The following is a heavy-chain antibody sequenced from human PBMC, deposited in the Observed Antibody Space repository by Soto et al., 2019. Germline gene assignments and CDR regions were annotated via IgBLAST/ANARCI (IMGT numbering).Heavy chain of an antibody. V-gene: IGHV3-66*01. CDR3: ARDPPGIAAAGGG. CDR1: GITVSNNY. CDR2: IYSNGVT. J-gene: IGHJ6*02. D-gene: IGHD6-13*01. Sequence: EVQLVESGGGLVQPGGSLRLSCAASGITVSNNYMSWVRQAPGKGLECVSLIYSNGVTRYADSVKGRFTISRDNSKNTVYLQMNSLRAEDTAVFYCARDPPGIAAAGGGWGQGTTVTVSS.